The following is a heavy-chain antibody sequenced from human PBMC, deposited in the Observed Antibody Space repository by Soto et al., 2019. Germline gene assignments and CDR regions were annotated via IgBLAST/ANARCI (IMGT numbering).Heavy chain of an antibody. Sequence: SETLSLTCVVSGGSFSGYYWNWIRQPPGKGLEWIGEINHSGSTNYNPSLKSRVTISVDTSKNQLSLRLSSVTAADTAMYYCAVRYCSSTSCSTLDSRGQRTLVTVSS. D-gene: IGHD2-2*01. CDR2: INHSGST. CDR1: GGSFSGYY. V-gene: IGHV4-34*01. CDR3: AVRYCSSTSCSTLDS. J-gene: IGHJ4*02.